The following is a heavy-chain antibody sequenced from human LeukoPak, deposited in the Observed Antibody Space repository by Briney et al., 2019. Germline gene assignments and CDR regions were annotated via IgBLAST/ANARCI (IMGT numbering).Heavy chain of an antibody. CDR1: GYSFTTYW. D-gene: IGHD6-19*01. Sequence: AESLKISRKDSGYSFTTYWIGWVRQMPGKGLESMGIIYPPDSDTSARPSLPAEPTISADRSISQDYLQWSRLKASDTAMYYCARPLTSAWSDFDYWGQGPLVSVSS. J-gene: IGHJ4*02. V-gene: IGHV5-51*01. CDR3: ARPLTSAWSDFDY. CDR2: IYPPDSDT.